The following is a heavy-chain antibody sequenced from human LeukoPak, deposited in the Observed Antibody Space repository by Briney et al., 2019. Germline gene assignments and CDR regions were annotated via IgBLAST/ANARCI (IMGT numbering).Heavy chain of an antibody. J-gene: IGHJ5*02. CDR3: AREAHECTSTSCSRWFDP. Sequence: ASVKVSCKAFGYAFTTYGINWVRQAPGQGLEWMGWISTYNGNTKYAQNLQGRVTMTTDKSTSTAYMELRSLTSDDTAVYYCAREAHECTSTSCSRWFDPWGQGTLVTVSS. CDR1: GYAFTTYG. V-gene: IGHV1-18*01. CDR2: ISTYNGNT. D-gene: IGHD2-2*01.